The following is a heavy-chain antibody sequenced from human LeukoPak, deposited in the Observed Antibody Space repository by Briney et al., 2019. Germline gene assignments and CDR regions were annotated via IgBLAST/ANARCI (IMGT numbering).Heavy chain of an antibody. J-gene: IGHJ4*02. D-gene: IGHD5-12*01. V-gene: IGHV1-3*01. Sequence: GASVKVACKASGYTFTSDAMHWVRQAPGQRLEWMGWINAGNGNTKYSQKFQGRVTITRDTSASTAYMELSSLRSEDTAVYYCARDRWLRPYYFDYWGQGTLVTVSS. CDR2: INAGNGNT. CDR1: GYTFTSDA. CDR3: ARDRWLRPYYFDY.